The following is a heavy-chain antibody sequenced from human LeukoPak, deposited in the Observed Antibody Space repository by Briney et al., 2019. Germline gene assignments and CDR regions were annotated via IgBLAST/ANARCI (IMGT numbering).Heavy chain of an antibody. CDR3: AKVTGYYYGSGDFDY. CDR2: ISGSGGST. CDR1: GFTFSSYA. V-gene: IGHV3-23*01. J-gene: IGHJ4*02. D-gene: IGHD3-10*01. Sequence: AGGSLRLSCAASGFTFSSYAMSWVRQAPGKGLEGVSAISGSGGSTYYADSVKGRFTISRDNSKNTLYLQMNSLRAEDTAVYYCAKVTGYYYGSGDFDYWGQGTLVTVSS.